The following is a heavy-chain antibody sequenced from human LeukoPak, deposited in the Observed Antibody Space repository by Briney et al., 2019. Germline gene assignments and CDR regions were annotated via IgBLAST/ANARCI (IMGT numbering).Heavy chain of an antibody. Sequence: EASVKVSCKASGYTFTSYGISWVRQAPGQGLEWMGWISAYNGNTNYAQKLQGRVTMTTDTSTSTAYMELRSLRSDDTAVYYCARDYDRWNNDCFDPWGQGTLVIVSS. CDR2: ISAYNGNT. CDR3: ARDYDRWNNDCFDP. D-gene: IGHD1/OR15-1a*01. J-gene: IGHJ5*02. V-gene: IGHV1-18*01. CDR1: GYTFTSYG.